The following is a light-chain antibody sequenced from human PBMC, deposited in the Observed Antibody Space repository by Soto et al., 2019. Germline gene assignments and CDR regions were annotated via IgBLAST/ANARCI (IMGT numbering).Light chain of an antibody. CDR1: QDIGNR. CDR2: DAS. J-gene: IGKJ2*01. Sequence: DIPMTQSPSSLSASVGDRVTITCQASQDIGNRLNWYQQKPEKAPELLIYDASNLQAGVPSRFIGSGSGTDFTFTISSLQPEDFATYHCQQYGSLPFTFGQGTKLEIK. CDR3: QQYGSLPFT. V-gene: IGKV1-33*01.